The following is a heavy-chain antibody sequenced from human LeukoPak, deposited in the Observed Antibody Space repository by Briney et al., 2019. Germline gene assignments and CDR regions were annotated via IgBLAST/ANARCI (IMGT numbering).Heavy chain of an antibody. V-gene: IGHV4-4*07. J-gene: IGHJ4*02. CDR1: GGSISSYY. D-gene: IGHD6-13*01. Sequence: SETLSLTCTVSGGSISSYYWSWIRQPAGKGLEWIGRIYTSGSTNYNPSLKSRVTMSVDTSKNQFSLKLSSVTAADTAVYYCGSYATGYSSSWYLRDYWGQGTLVTVSS. CDR3: GSYATGYSSSWYLRDY. CDR2: IYTSGST.